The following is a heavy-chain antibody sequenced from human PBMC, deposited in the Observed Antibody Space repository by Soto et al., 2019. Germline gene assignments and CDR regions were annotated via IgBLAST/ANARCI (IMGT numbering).Heavy chain of an antibody. CDR1: GFTFSSYS. J-gene: IGHJ6*02. V-gene: IGHV3-21*01. D-gene: IGHD1-26*01. CDR3: AREEVGGMDV. Sequence: PGGSLRLSCAASGFTFSSYSMNWVRQAPGKGLEWVSSISSSSSYIYYADSVKGRFTISRDNAKNSLYLQMNSLRAEDMAVYYCAREEVGGMDVWGQGTTVTVSS. CDR2: ISSSSSYI.